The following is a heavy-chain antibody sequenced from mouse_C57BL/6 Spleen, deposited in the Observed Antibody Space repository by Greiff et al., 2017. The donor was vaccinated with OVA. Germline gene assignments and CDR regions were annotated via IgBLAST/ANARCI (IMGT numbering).Heavy chain of an antibody. CDR1: GFSLTSYG. D-gene: IGHD1-1*01. Sequence: QVQLQQSGPGLVPPSQILSITCTVSGFSLTSYGVHWVRQSPGKGLEWLGVIWSGGSTDYNAAFISRLSISKDNSKSQVFFKMNRLQADDTAIYYCAREGLYYYGSSPYFDVWGTGTTVTVSS. J-gene: IGHJ1*03. V-gene: IGHV2-2*01. CDR2: IWSGGST. CDR3: AREGLYYYGSSPYFDV.